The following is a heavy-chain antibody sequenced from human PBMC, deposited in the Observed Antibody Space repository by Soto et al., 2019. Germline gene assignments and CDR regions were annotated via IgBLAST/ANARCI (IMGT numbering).Heavy chain of an antibody. Sequence: GGSLRLSCAASGFTLSNAWLSWVRQAPGKGLEWVRHIKSQADGGTTDYAAPVKGRFTISRDDSKNTLYLQMNNLTTEDTAVYSCTTDSTTALSREDYWGKGTLVAVAS. CDR3: TTDSTTALSREDY. CDR1: GFTLSNAW. D-gene: IGHD1-1*01. CDR2: IKSQADGGTT. J-gene: IGHJ4*02. V-gene: IGHV3-15*01.